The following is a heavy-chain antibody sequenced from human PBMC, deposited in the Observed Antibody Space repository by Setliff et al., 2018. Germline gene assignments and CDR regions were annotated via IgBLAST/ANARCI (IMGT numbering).Heavy chain of an antibody. CDR1: GFTFSSYA. Sequence: GGSLRLSCAASGFTFSSYAMHWVRQAPGKGLEWVTYIQHDGNIKHYADSVKGRCTISRDNSKNTLYLQMNSLRAEDTAVYYCAKDGSGSYDYLDYWGQGTLVTVSS. J-gene: IGHJ4*02. CDR2: IQHDGNIK. D-gene: IGHD6-13*01. V-gene: IGHV3-30*02. CDR3: AKDGSGSYDYLDY.